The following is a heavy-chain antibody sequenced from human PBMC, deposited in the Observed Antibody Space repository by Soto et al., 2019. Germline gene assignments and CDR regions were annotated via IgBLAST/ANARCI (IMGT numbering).Heavy chain of an antibody. CDR2: ISYDGSNK. V-gene: IGHV3-30*18. CDR1: GFTFSSYG. J-gene: IGHJ4*02. CDR3: AKTRTTVVTRGIDY. D-gene: IGHD4-17*01. Sequence: GGSLRLSCAASGFTFSSYGMHWVRQAPGKGLEWVAVISYDGSNKYYADSVKGRFTISRDNSKNTLYLQMNSLRAEDTAVYYCAKTRTTVVTRGIDYWGQGT.